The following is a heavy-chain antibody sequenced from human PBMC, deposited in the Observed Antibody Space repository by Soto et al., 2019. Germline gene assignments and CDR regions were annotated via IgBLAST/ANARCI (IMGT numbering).Heavy chain of an antibody. D-gene: IGHD3-16*01. J-gene: IGHJ6*02. CDR1: GFTFSDYA. V-gene: IGHV3-30*18. CDR3: EKYYGRSSLYYGMDV. CDR2: ISYDGSNK. Sequence: PGGSLRLSCVASGFTFSDYAVHWVRLAPSKGLEWVAMISYDGSNKYYADSVKGRFTISRDNSKNTLYLQMNSLRAEGTAVYYCEKYYGRSSLYYGMDVWGQGTTVTVSS.